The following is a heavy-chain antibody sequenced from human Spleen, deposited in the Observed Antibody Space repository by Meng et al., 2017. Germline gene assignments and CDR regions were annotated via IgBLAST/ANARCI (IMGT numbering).Heavy chain of an antibody. D-gene: IGHD3-10*01. Sequence: GESLKISCAASGFTFSSYAMSWVRQAPGKGLEWVSAISGSGGSTYYADSVKGRFTISRDNSKNTLYLQMNSLRAEDTAVYYCAKDRLYYYGSGSYYHFDYWGQGTLVTVSS. CDR1: GFTFSSYA. J-gene: IGHJ4*02. V-gene: IGHV3-23*01. CDR2: ISGSGGST. CDR3: AKDRLYYYGSGSYYHFDY.